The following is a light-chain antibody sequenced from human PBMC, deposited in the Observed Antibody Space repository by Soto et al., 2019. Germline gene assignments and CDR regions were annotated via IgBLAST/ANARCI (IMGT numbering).Light chain of an antibody. CDR3: QTWGTGIVV. CDR1: SGHSTYA. Sequence: VLTQSPSASASLGASVKLTCTLSSGHSTYAIAWHQQQPEKGPRYLMKLNSDGSHSKGDVIPDRFSGSSSGAERYLTISSLQSEDEADYYCQTWGTGIVVFGGGTKLNVL. CDR2: LNSDGSH. J-gene: IGLJ2*01. V-gene: IGLV4-69*01.